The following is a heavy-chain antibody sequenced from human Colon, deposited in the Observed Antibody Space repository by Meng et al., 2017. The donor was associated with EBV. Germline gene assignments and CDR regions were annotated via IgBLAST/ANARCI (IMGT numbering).Heavy chain of an antibody. CDR1: GAPRSSANW. CDR3: ARTAICIGGSCTTWDY. D-gene: IGHD2-15*01. CDR2: IHHNGNT. V-gene: IGHV4-4*02. Sequence: QVPLQGWGPGLVKPSETLSLTCAVSGAPRSSANWWSWVRQPPGKGLEWIGEIHHNGNTNYNPSLKSRVTISVDKSKNQFVLKVTSVTAADTAVYYCARTAICIGGSCTTWDYWGQGALVTVSS. J-gene: IGHJ4*02.